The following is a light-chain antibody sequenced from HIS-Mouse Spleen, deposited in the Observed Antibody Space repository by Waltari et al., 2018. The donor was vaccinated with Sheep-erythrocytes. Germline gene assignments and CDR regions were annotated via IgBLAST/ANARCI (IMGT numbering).Light chain of an antibody. J-gene: IGLJ3*02. CDR3: AAWDDSLSGPV. V-gene: IGLV1-47*01. Sequence: QSALTQPASVSGSPGQSITISCTGTSSDVGGYNYVSWYQQLPGTAPKLLIYRNNQRPSGVPDRFSGSKSGTSAPLAISGLRSEDEADYYCAAWDDSLSGPVFGGGTKLTVL. CDR2: RNN. CDR1: SSDVGGYNY.